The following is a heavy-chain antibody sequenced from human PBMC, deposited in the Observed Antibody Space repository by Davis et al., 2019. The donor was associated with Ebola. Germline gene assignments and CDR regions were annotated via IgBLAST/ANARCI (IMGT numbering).Heavy chain of an antibody. Sequence: GESLKISCAASGFTFSSYEMNWVRQAPGKGLEWVSYISQTGNIYYADSVKGRFTISRDNAKNTLYLQMNSLRDDDTAVYYCARGQFTSSFFDYWGQGALVTVSS. V-gene: IGHV3-48*03. CDR2: ISQTGNI. J-gene: IGHJ4*02. D-gene: IGHD2-2*01. CDR1: GFTFSSYE. CDR3: ARGQFTSSFFDY.